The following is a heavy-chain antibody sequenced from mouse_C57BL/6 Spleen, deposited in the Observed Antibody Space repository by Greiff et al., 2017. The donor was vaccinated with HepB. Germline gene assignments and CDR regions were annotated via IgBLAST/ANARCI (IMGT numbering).Heavy chain of an antibody. Sequence: EVMLVESGPGMVKPSQSLSLTCTVTGYSITSGYDWHWIRHFPGNKLEWMGYISYSGSTNYNPSLKSRISITHDTSKNHFFLKLNSVTTEDTATYYCARDYGNYPHWYFDVWGTGTTVTVSS. V-gene: IGHV3-1*01. CDR3: ARDYGNYPHWYFDV. D-gene: IGHD2-1*01. J-gene: IGHJ1*03. CDR1: GYSITSGYD. CDR2: ISYSGST.